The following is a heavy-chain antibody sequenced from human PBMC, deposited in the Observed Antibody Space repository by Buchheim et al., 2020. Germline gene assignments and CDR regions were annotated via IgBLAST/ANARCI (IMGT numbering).Heavy chain of an antibody. D-gene: IGHD4-17*01. J-gene: IGHJ4*02. CDR1: GFTFSSYG. CDR2: ISYDGSNK. V-gene: IGHV3-30*18. Sequence: QVQLVESGGGVVQPGRSLRLSCAASGFTFSSYGMHWVRQAPGKGLEWVAVISYDGSNKYYADSVKGRFTISRDNSKNTLYLQMNSLRAEDTAVYYCAKDPSYGEGDYWGQGTL. CDR3: AKDPSYGEGDY.